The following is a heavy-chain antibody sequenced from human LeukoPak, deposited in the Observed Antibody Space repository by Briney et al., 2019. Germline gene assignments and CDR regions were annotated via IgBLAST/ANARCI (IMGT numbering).Heavy chain of an antibody. V-gene: IGHV3-23*01. J-gene: IGHJ4*02. CDR3: AKDSPKSIAVAGLDY. CDR2: ISGSGGST. D-gene: IGHD6-19*01. CDR1: GLTFSSYG. Sequence: GGSLRLSCAASGLTFSSYGMSWVRQAPGKGLEWVSAISGSGGSTYYADSVKGRFTISRDNSKNTLYLQMNSLRAEDTAVYYCAKDSPKSIAVAGLDYWGQGTLVTVSS.